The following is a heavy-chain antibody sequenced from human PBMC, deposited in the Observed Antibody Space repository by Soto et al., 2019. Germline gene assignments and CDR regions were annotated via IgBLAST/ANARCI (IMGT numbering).Heavy chain of an antibody. V-gene: IGHV3-33*01. Sequence: GGSLRLSCAASGFTLSSYGMHWVRQAPGKGLEWVAVIWYDGSNKYYADSVKGRFTISRDNSKNTLYLQMNSLRAEDTAVYYCAREHYDSSGYYYSKIFDYWGQGTLVTVSS. J-gene: IGHJ4*02. D-gene: IGHD3-22*01. CDR3: AREHYDSSGYYYSKIFDY. CDR2: IWYDGSNK. CDR1: GFTLSSYG.